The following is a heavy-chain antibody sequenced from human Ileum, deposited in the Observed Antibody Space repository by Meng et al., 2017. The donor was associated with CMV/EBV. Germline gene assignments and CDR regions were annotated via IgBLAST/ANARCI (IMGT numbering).Heavy chain of an antibody. J-gene: IGHJ5*02. V-gene: IGHV1-8*03. CDR3: ARGGFDP. CDR1: GYTFTGYG. CDR2: MNPNSGNT. Sequence: ASVTVSCKASGYTFTGYGINWVRQATGQGLEWMGWMNPNSGNTGYAQKFQGRVTITRNTSIRTAYMELSSLRAEDTAVYYRARGGFDPWGQGTRVTVSS.